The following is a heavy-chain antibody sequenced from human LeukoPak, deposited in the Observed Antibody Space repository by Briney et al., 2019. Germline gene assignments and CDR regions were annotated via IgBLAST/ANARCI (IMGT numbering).Heavy chain of an antibody. CDR2: IIPILGIA. CDR3: ASFSSSSWSNWFDP. J-gene: IGHJ5*02. CDR1: GGTFSSNA. V-gene: IGHV1-69*04. Sequence: GSSVKVSCKASGGTFSSNAISWVRHAPGQGLEWMGRIIPILGIANYAQKFQGRVTITADKSTSTAYMELSRLRSEDTAVYYCASFSSSSWSNWFDPWGQGTLVTVSS. D-gene: IGHD6-13*01.